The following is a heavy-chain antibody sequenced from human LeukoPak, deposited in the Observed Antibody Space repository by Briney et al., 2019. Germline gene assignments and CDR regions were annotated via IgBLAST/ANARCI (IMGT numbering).Heavy chain of an antibody. D-gene: IGHD2-2*01. CDR2: ISGSGDST. Sequence: GGSLRLSCAASGFTFNSYAMSWVRQAPGKGLEWVSAISGSGDSTYSADSVKGRFTISRDNSKNTLYLQMNSLRAEDTAIYYCAKGVGPSAPNGRVFDFWGQGALVTVSS. CDR3: AKGVGPSAPNGRVFDF. J-gene: IGHJ4*02. CDR1: GFTFNSYA. V-gene: IGHV3-23*01.